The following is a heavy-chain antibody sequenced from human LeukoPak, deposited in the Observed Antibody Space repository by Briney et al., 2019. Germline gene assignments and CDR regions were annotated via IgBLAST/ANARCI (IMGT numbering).Heavy chain of an antibody. CDR1: GGSISSGGYS. Sequence: SETLSLTCAVSGGSISSGGYSWSWIRQPPGKGLEWIGYIYHSGSTYYNPSLKSRVTISVDRSKNQFSLKLSSVTAADTAVYYCARGVVYYYGMDVWGQGTTVTVSS. CDR2: IYHSGST. J-gene: IGHJ6*02. D-gene: IGHD2-15*01. V-gene: IGHV4-30-2*01. CDR3: ARGVVYYYGMDV.